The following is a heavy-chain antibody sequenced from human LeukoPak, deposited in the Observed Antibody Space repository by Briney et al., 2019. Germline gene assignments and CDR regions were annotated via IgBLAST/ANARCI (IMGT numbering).Heavy chain of an antibody. CDR3: AKDTLRIAVAGTYYYYGMDV. V-gene: IGHV3-30*18. D-gene: IGHD6-19*01. J-gene: IGHJ6*02. CDR1: GFTFSSYG. Sequence: GRSLRLSCAASGFTFSSYGMHWVRQAPGKGLEWVAVISYDGSHKYYADSVKGRFTISRDNSKNTLYLQMNSLRAEDTAVYYCAKDTLRIAVAGTYYYYGMDVWGQGTTVTVSS. CDR2: ISYDGSHK.